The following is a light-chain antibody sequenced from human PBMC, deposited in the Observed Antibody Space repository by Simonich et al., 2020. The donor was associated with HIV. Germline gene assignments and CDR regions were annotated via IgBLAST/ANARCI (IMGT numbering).Light chain of an antibody. Sequence: QSALTQPASVSGSPGQSITISCTGTSSDIGAYNYVSWYQQHPGKAPKLMIYDVNKRPSGTPDRFSGSKSGTSATLGITGLQTGDEADYYCGTWDSSLSAWVFGGGTKLTVL. CDR2: DVN. J-gene: IGLJ3*02. CDR3: GTWDSSLSAWV. CDR1: SSDIGAYNY. V-gene: IGLV2-14*01.